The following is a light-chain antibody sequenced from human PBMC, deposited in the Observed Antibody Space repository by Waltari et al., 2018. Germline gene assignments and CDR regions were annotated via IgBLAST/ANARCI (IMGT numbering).Light chain of an antibody. J-gene: IGKJ2*01. CDR3: QQYSSDSHS. CDR1: QSISTW. Sequence: DIQMTQSPSSLSASVGDRFPITCRASQSISTWLAWFQLKPGKAPKLLIYKASNLESGVPSRFSGSGSGTEFTLTIGSLLPEDFASYYCQQYSSDSHSFGQGTRLEI. CDR2: KAS. V-gene: IGKV1-5*03.